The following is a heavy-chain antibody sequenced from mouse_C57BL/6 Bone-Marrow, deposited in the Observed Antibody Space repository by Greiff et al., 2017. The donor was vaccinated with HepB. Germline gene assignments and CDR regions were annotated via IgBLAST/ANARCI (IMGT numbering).Heavy chain of an antibody. J-gene: IGHJ4*01. CDR1: GFTFSSYG. Sequence: EVMLVESGGDLVKPGGSLKLSCAASGFTFSSYGMSWVRQTPDKRLEWVATISSGGSYTYYPDSVKGRFTISRDNAKNTLYLQMSSLKSEDTAMYYCARGDYYGLDFWGRGTSVTVSA. CDR2: ISSGGSYT. V-gene: IGHV5-6*02. CDR3: ARGDYYGLDF.